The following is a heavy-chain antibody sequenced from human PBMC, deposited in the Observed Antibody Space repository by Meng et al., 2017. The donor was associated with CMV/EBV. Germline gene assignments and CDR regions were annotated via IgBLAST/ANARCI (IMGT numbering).Heavy chain of an antibody. CDR1: GYPFTSYY. D-gene: IGHD1-26*01. CDR3: ARESGSVGDY. CDR2: INPSGGST. J-gene: IGHJ4*02. Sequence: QVQLVQSGAEGKKPGASVTVSCKASGYPFTSYYMHWVRQAPGQGLEWMGIINPSGGSTSYAQKFQGRVTMTRDTSTSTVYMELSSLRSEDTAVYYCARESGSVGDYWGQGTLVTVSS. V-gene: IGHV1-46*01.